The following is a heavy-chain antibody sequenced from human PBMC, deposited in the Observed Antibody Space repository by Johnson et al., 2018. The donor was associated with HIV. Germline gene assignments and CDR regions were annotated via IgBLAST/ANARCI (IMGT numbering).Heavy chain of an antibody. CDR1: GFTFSIYA. J-gene: IGHJ3*02. CDR3: AKASDGTWQHAFDI. CDR2: ISGSGSTI. V-gene: IGHV3-23*04. Sequence: VQLVESGGSVVQPGRSLRLSCAASGFTFSIYAMSWVRQAPGKGLEWVSAISGSGSTIYYADSVKGRFTISRDNAKNTLYLQMNSLRAEDTAVYYCAKASDGTWQHAFDIWGQGTTVTVSS. D-gene: IGHD2-21*02.